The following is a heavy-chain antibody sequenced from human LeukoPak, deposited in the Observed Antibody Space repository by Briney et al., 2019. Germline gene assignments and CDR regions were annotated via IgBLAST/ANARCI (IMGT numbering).Heavy chain of an antibody. CDR2: ISSSSSYI. D-gene: IGHD3-10*01. J-gene: IGHJ4*02. V-gene: IGHV3-21*01. Sequence: PGGSLRLSCAASAFTFSSYSMNWVRQAPGKGLGWVSSISSSSSYIYYADSVKGRFTISRDNAKNSLYLQMNSLRAEDTAVYYCARYGSGSYYNDYWGQGTVVTVSS. CDR1: AFTFSSYS. CDR3: ARYGSGSYYNDY.